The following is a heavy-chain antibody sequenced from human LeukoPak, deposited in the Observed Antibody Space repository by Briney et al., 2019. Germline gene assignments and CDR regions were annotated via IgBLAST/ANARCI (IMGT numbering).Heavy chain of an antibody. V-gene: IGHV3-64D*06. CDR2: ISSNGGST. CDR1: GFTFSSYA. D-gene: IGHD4-17*01. CDR3: VKDGTDYGDSPRDYFDY. Sequence: GGSLRLSCSASGFTFSSYAMHWVRQAPGKGLEYVSAISSNGGSTYYADSVKGRFTISRDNSKNTLYLQMSSLRAEDTAVYYCVKDGTDYGDSPRDYFDYWGQGTLVTVSS. J-gene: IGHJ4*02.